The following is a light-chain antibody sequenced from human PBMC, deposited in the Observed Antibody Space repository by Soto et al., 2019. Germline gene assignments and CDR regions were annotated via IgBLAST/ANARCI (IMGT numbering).Light chain of an antibody. CDR2: EVS. J-gene: IGLJ1*01. CDR3: WSDAGSNISWT. CDR1: SSEFGNYNF. Sequence: QSVLTQPASVSGLPGQSLTVSCTGTSSEFGNYNFVSWYQQHPGKAPKLMIYEVSKRPSGVSNRFSGSKSGNTASLTISGLQAVDETDYYCWSDAGSNISWTFVTGTKVTVL. V-gene: IGLV2-23*02.